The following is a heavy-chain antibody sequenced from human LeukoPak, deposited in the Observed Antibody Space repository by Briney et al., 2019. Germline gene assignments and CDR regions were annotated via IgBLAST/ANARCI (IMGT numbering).Heavy chain of an antibody. V-gene: IGHV1-18*04. J-gene: IGHJ3*02. D-gene: IGHD3-22*01. CDR2: ISPYNGNT. Sequence: GASVKVSCKASGYTFTDFYIHWVRQAPGQGLEWMGWISPYNGNTNYAQKLQGRVTMTTDTSTITAYMELRSLRSDDTAVYYCARSGESSGSAAFDIWGQGTMVTVSS. CDR1: GYTFTDFY. CDR3: ARSGESSGSAAFDI.